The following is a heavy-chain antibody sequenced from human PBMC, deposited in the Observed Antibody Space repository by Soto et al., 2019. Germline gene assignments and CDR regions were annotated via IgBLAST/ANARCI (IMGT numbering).Heavy chain of an antibody. V-gene: IGHV3-30*18. CDR1: GFSFNNYG. CDR2: VSYEGSVQ. Sequence: GGSLRLSCAASGFSFNNYGMHWVRQAPGKGLEWVAVVSYEGSVQYYTDSAKGRFTISRDNSKNTLYLQMNSLRDDDTAVYHCAKEISPKAGKWYFDLWGRGTLVTVSS. D-gene: IGHD6-19*01. J-gene: IGHJ2*01. CDR3: AKEISPKAGKWYFDL.